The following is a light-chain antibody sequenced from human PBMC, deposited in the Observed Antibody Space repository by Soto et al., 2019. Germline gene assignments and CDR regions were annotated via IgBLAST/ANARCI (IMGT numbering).Light chain of an antibody. J-gene: IGLJ3*02. Sequence: QSVLTQPASVSGSPGQSITISCTGTSSDVGRYNLVSWYQQHPDKAPKLMIYEGSKRPSGVSNRFSGSKSGNTASLTISGLQAEDEADYYCCSYAGSTTFVVFGGGTKLTVL. CDR2: EGS. CDR1: SSDVGRYNL. V-gene: IGLV2-23*03. CDR3: CSYAGSTTFVV.